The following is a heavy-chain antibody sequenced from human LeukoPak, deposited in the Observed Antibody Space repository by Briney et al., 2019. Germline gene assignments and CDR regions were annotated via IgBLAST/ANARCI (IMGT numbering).Heavy chain of an antibody. Sequence: GESLKISCKGSGYSFTSYWIGWVRQMPGKGLEWMGIIYPGDSDTRYSPSFQGRVTISADKSTSTTYLQWSSLKASDTAVYYCARLNSNSYNYYYGSDVWGQGTTVTVSS. D-gene: IGHD4-4*01. CDR1: GYSFTSYW. V-gene: IGHV5-51*01. CDR3: ARLNSNSYNYYYGSDV. CDR2: IYPGDSDT. J-gene: IGHJ6*02.